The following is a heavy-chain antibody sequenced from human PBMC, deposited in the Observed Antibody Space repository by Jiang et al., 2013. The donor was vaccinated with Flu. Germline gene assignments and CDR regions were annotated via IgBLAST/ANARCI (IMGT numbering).Heavy chain of an antibody. CDR1: GFTFTSSA. CDR2: IVVGSGNT. CDR3: AAPSITGTTLDAFDI. J-gene: IGHJ3*02. D-gene: IGHD1-20*01. V-gene: IGHV1-58*01. Sequence: KASGFTFTSSAVQWVRQARGQRLEWIGWIVVGSGNTNYAQKFQERVTITRDMSTSTAYMELSSLRSEDTAVYYCAAPSITGTTLDAFDIWGQGTMVTVSS.